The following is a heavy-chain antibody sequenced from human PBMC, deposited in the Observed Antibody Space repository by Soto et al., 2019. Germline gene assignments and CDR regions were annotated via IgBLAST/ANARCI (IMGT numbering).Heavy chain of an antibody. J-gene: IGHJ4*02. CDR3: ARDLKAAAGTHPDY. CDR2: IWYDGSNK. Sequence: QVQLVESGGGVVQPGRSLRLSCAASGFTFSSYGMHWVRQAPGKGLEWVAVIWYDGSNKYYADSVKGRFTISRDNSKNTLYLQMNSLRAEDTAVYYCARDLKAAAGTHPDYWGQGTLVTVSS. V-gene: IGHV3-33*01. CDR1: GFTFSSYG. D-gene: IGHD6-13*01.